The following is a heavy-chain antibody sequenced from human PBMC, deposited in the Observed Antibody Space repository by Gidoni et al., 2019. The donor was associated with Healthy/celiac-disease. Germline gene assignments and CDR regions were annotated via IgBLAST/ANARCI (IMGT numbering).Heavy chain of an antibody. J-gene: IGHJ3*02. CDR1: GYSFTTYW. CDR3: ARPSYYYDSSGYYRGAFDI. Sequence: EVQLVQSGAEVKKPGESLKISCQGSGYSFTTYWIGWVRQMPGKGLEWMGIIYPGDSDTRYSPSFQGQVTISADKSISTAYLQWSSLKASDTAMYYCARPSYYYDSSGYYRGAFDIWGQGTMVTVSS. V-gene: IGHV5-51*01. D-gene: IGHD3-22*01. CDR2: IYPGDSDT.